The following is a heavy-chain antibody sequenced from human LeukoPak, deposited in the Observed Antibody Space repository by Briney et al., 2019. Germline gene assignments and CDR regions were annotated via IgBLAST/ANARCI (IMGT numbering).Heavy chain of an antibody. Sequence: ASVKVSCKVSGYTLTELSMHWVRQAPGKGLEWMGGFDPEDGETIYAQKFQGRVTMTEDTSTDTAYMELSSLRSDDTAVYYCARVGYSSGWYESGWFDPWGQGTLVTVSS. CDR2: FDPEDGET. D-gene: IGHD6-19*01. CDR1: GYTLTELS. CDR3: ARVGYSSGWYESGWFDP. J-gene: IGHJ5*02. V-gene: IGHV1-24*01.